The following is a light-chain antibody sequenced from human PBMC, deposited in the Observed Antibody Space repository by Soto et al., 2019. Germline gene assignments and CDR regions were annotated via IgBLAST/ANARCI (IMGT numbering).Light chain of an antibody. CDR3: SSSTSSSSYV. Sequence: SVLTQPASVSGAPGQSITISCTGTSSDVGGYKYVSWYQQHPDKAPKLIIYDVTNRPSGISNRFSGSKSGNTASLTISGLQAEDEADYYCSSSTSSSSYVFGTGPKVPVL. CDR1: SSDVGGYKY. CDR2: DVT. J-gene: IGLJ1*01. V-gene: IGLV2-14*01.